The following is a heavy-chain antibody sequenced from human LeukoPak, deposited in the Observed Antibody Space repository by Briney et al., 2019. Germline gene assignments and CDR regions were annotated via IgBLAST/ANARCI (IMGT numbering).Heavy chain of an antibody. D-gene: IGHD3-9*01. V-gene: IGHV1-2*02. CDR3: ARGWRYFVDY. CDR2: INPNSGDT. Sequence: ASVKVSCKASGYTFTNYYMHWVRQAPGQGLEWMGWINPNSGDTNYVQEFQGRVTMTRDTSISTAYMELSRLTSDDTAVYYCARGWRYFVDYWGQGSLVTVSS. CDR1: GYTFTNYY. J-gene: IGHJ4*02.